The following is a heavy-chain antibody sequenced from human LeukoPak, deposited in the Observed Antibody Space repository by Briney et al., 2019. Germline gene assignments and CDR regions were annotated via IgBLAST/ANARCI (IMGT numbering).Heavy chain of an antibody. CDR1: GFTFSSYW. J-gene: IGHJ4*02. V-gene: IGHV3-74*01. CDR2: INSDGTSP. D-gene: IGHD2-15*01. Sequence: GGSLRLSCAASGFTFSSYWMHWVRQAPGKGLVWVSGINSDGTSPIYADSVKGRFTISRDNAKKTLYLQMNSLRAEDTAVYYCSRGYSGGFDYWGQGTLVTVSS. CDR3: SRGYSGGFDY.